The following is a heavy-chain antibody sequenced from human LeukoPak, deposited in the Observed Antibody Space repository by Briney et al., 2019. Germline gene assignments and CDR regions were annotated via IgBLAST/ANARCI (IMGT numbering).Heavy chain of an antibody. CDR1: GGSISSYY. CDR2: IYYSGST. J-gene: IGHJ5*02. V-gene: IGHV4-59*01. CDR3: AGFMISGVFPS. Sequence: SETLSLTCTVSGGSISSYYWSWIRQPPGKGLEWIGYIYYSGSTNYNPSLKSRVTISVDTSKNQFSLKLSSVTAADTAVYYCAGFMISGVFPSWGQGTLVTVSS. D-gene: IGHD3-16*01.